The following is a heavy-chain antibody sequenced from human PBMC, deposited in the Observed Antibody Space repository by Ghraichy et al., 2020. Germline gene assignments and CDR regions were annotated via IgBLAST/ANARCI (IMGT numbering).Heavy chain of an antibody. CDR2: ISSSSSYI. V-gene: IGHV3-21*01. J-gene: IGHJ6*02. CDR3: ARDDEGYCTNGVCYDPEYYYGMDV. CDR1: GFTFSSYS. Sequence: GGSLRLSCVASGFTFSSYSMNWVRQAPGKGLEWVSSISSSSSYIYYAASVKGRFTISRENAKNSLYLQMNSLRAEDTAVYYCARDDEGYCTNGVCYDPEYYYGMDVWGQGTTVTISS. D-gene: IGHD2-8*01.